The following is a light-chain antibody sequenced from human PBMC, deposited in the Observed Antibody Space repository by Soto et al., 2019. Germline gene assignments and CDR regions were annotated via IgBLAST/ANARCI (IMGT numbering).Light chain of an antibody. V-gene: IGKV1-5*03. J-gene: IGKJ1*01. Sequence: DIQMTQSPSTLSGSVGDRVTITCRASQTISSWLAWYQQKPGKAPKLLIYKASTLKSGVPSRFSGSGSGTKFTLTISSLQPDDFATCYCQHYNSYSEAFGQGTKVELK. CDR3: QHYNSYSEA. CDR1: QTISSW. CDR2: KAS.